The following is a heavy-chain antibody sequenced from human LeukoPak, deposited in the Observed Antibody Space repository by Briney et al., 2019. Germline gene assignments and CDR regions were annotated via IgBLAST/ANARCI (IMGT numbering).Heavy chain of an antibody. Sequence: SETLSLTCTISGGSISSYYWSWIRQPAGKGLEWIGRIYTSGSTNYNPSLKSRVTMSVDTSENQSSLKLNSVTAADTAVYYCGRDRDFLDWWGQGTLVTVSS. CDR2: IYTSGST. V-gene: IGHV4-4*07. CDR3: GRDRDFLDW. CDR1: GGSISSYY. D-gene: IGHD3-3*01. J-gene: IGHJ4*02.